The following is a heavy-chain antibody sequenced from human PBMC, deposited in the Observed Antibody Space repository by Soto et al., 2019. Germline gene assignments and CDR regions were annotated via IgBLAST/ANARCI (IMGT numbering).Heavy chain of an antibody. V-gene: IGHV3-48*02. D-gene: IGHD3-10*01. Sequence: EVQLVESGGGLVQPGGSLRLSCAASGFTFSLYSMSWVRQAPGKGLEWVSYISRSSTGIHYADSVKGRFTISRDDATNYMHMQMNSLRDWDTAVYYCARAVTWGLDVWGQGTTVSISS. J-gene: IGHJ6*02. CDR3: ARAVTWGLDV. CDR2: ISRSSTGI. CDR1: GFTFSLYS.